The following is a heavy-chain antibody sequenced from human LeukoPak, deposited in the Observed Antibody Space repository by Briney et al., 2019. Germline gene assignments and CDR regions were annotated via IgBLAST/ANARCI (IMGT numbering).Heavy chain of an antibody. CDR2: IYTSGST. J-gene: IGHJ4*02. V-gene: IGHV4-4*02. CDR3: ATTGAITMVRGVHYYFDY. D-gene: IGHD3-10*01. Sequence: SETLSLTCAVSGGSISSSYWWSWVRQPPGKGLEWIGRIYTSGSTNYNPSLKSRVTISVDTSKNQFSLKLSSVTAADTAVYYCATTGAITMVRGVHYYFDYWGQGTLVTVSS. CDR1: GGSISSSYW.